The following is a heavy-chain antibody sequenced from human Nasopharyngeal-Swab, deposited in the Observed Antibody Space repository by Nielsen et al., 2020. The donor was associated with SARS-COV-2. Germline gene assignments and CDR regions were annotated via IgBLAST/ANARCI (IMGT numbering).Heavy chain of an antibody. CDR2: ISYDGSNK. V-gene: IGHV3-30-3*01. J-gene: IGHJ3*02. CDR1: GFTFSSYA. CDR3: ASEPVRYFDPMGAFDI. Sequence: GESLQISCAASGFTFSSYAMHWVRQAPGKGLEWVAVISYDGSNKYYADSVKGRFTISRDNSKNTLYLQMNSLRAEDTAVYYCASEPVRYFDPMGAFDIWGQGTMVTVSS. D-gene: IGHD3-9*01.